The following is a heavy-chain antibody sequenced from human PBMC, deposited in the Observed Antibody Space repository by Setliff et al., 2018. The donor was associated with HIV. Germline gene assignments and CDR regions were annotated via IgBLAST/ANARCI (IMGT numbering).Heavy chain of an antibody. D-gene: IGHD1-1*01. CDR3: ARGTTSTTFDY. CDR2: ISYSGST. Sequence: SETLSLTCSVSGGSFTSRSYYWGWIRQPPGKGLEWIGYISYSGSTYYNPSLKSRLTMSIDTSKSHFSLNLNSVTAADTAVYYCARGTTSTTFDYWSQGTLVTVSS. J-gene: IGHJ4*02. CDR1: GGSFTSRSYY. V-gene: IGHV4-31*03.